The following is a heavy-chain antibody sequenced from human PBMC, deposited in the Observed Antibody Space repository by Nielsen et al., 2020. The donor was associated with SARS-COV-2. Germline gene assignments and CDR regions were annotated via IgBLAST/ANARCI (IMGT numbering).Heavy chain of an antibody. J-gene: IGHJ3*01. Sequence: GESLKISCAASGFTFSSLWMSWVRQVPVKGLEWVADIKPDGSEKVYVDSVKGRFTISRDNAKNSMSLQMNSLRVEDTAVYYCARDWSRAFDVWGQGTMVTVSS. CDR3: ARDWSRAFDV. CDR1: GFTFSSLW. V-gene: IGHV3-7*01. CDR2: IKPDGSEK.